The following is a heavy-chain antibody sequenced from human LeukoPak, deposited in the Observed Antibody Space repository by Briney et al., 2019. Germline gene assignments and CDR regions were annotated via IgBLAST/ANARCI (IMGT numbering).Heavy chain of an antibody. J-gene: IGHJ4*02. CDR2: IYHSGST. Sequence: SETLSLTCAVSGYSISSGYYWGWIRQPPGKGLEWIGSIYHSGSTYYNPSLKSRVTISVDTSNNQFSLKLSSVTAADTAVYYCARQVDDFWSGYYYFDYWGQGTLVTVSS. V-gene: IGHV4-38-2*01. CDR1: GYSISSGYY. D-gene: IGHD3-3*01. CDR3: ARQVDDFWSGYYYFDY.